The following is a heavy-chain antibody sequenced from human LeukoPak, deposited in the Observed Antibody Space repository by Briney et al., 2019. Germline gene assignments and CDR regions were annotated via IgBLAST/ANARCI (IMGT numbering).Heavy chain of an antibody. CDR2: IYYSGST. CDR1: GGSISSSSYY. Sequence: PSETLSLTCTVSGGSISSSSYYWGWIRQLPGKGLEWIGSIYYSGSTYYNPSLKSRVTISVDTSKNQFSLKLSSVTAADTAVYYCARPGDYAPYYYMDVWGKGTTVTVSS. CDR3: ARPGDYAPYYYMDV. D-gene: IGHD4-17*01. J-gene: IGHJ6*03. V-gene: IGHV4-39*01.